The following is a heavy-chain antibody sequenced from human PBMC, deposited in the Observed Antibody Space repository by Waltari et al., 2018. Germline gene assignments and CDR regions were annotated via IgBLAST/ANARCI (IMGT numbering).Heavy chain of an antibody. V-gene: IGHV5-51*03. CDR2: IYPGDSDT. Sequence: EVQLVQSGAEVKKPGESLKISCKGSGYSFTSYWIGWVRQMPGKGLEWMGIIYPGDSDTRYSPSFKGQVTISADKSISTAYLQWSSLKASDTAMYYCARPNREQQSNWYFDLWGRGTLVTVSS. D-gene: IGHD6-13*01. CDR3: ARPNREQQSNWYFDL. CDR1: GYSFTSYW. J-gene: IGHJ2*01.